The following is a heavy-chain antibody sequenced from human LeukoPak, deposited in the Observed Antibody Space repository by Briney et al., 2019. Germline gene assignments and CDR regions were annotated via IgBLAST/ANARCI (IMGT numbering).Heavy chain of an antibody. J-gene: IGHJ4*02. D-gene: IGHD6-19*01. CDR3: VAGVGWLGDY. V-gene: IGHV3-7*01. Sequence: GGSLRLSCAASGFTFSSYWMSWVRRAPGKGLEWVANIKQDGSEKYYMDSVKGRFTISRDNGKNVLYLQMSSLRVEDTAVYYCVAGVGWLGDYWSQGTLVTVSS. CDR2: IKQDGSEK. CDR1: GFTFSSYW.